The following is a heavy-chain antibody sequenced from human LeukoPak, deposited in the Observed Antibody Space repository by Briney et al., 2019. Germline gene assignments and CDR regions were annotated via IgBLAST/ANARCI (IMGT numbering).Heavy chain of an antibody. D-gene: IGHD4-11*01. V-gene: IGHV3-48*03. CDR3: ARTLTTSEGLSTVSSPVGY. CDR2: ISSSGSTI. Sequence: GGSLRLSCAASGFTFSSYEMNWVRQAPGEGLEWVSYISSSGSTIYYADSVKGRFTISRDNAKNSLYLQMNSLRAEDTAVYYCARTLTTSEGLSTVSSPVGYWGQGTLVTVSS. CDR1: GFTFSSYE. J-gene: IGHJ4*02.